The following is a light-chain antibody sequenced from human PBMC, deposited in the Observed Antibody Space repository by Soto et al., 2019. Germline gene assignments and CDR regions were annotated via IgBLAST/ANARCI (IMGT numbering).Light chain of an antibody. CDR1: QSVSSNY. V-gene: IGKV3-20*01. CDR2: GTS. CDR3: QQYGSSLWT. Sequence: EIVLTQSPGTLSLSPGERATLYCRASQSVSSNYLAWYQQKPGQAPRLLIYGTSSRATGIPDRFGGSGSGTDFTLTISRLEPEDFAVYYCQQYGSSLWTFGQGTKVEIK. J-gene: IGKJ1*01.